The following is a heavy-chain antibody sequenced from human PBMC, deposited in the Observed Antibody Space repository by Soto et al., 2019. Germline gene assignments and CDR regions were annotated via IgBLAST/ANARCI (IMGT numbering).Heavy chain of an antibody. CDR2: IYYSGVT. CDR1: GAALTSGGYF. Sequence: ETLSLPCPFSGAALTSGGYFYTWVRQPPGKGLEWLGYIYYSGVTNYNPSLKSRVTISLDKSKSQFSLRLISVTAADTAVYYCTREQSDDNYFDPSGQGTLVTVSS. V-gene: IGHV4-61*08. D-gene: IGHD6-19*01. CDR3: TREQSDDNYFDP. J-gene: IGHJ5*02.